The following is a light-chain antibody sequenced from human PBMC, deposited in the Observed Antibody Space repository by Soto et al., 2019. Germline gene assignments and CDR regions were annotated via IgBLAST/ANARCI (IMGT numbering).Light chain of an antibody. V-gene: IGKV3-20*01. CDR1: QSVANNY. J-gene: IGKJ4*01. Sequence: EIVLTQSPGTLSLSPGERATLSCRASQSVANNYLAWYQQKPGQAPRFRMYDASSRATGISDRFSGSGSGTDFTLTISRLDPEDFAVYHCEQYGSTPLTFGGGTKVEIK. CDR3: EQYGSTPLT. CDR2: DAS.